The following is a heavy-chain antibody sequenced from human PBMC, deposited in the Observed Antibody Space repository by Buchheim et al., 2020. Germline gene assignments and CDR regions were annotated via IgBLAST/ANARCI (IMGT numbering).Heavy chain of an antibody. CDR2: IYHSGTT. CDR3: ARAHGYNDAAIDS. V-gene: IGHV4-30-4*01. J-gene: IGHJ4*02. Sequence: QVQLQESGPGPVKPSQTLSLTCSVSGGSISSGDYYWSWIRQTPGKGLEWIGYIYHSGTTYYNSSLKSRLTMSIDTSKNQFFLKLTSVAATDSAVYYCARAHGYNDAAIDSWGQETL. CDR1: GGSISSGDYY. D-gene: IGHD5-18*01.